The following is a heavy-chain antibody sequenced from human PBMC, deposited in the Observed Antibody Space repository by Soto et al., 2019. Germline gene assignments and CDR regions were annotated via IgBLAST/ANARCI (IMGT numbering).Heavy chain of an antibody. V-gene: IGHV1-18*04. CDR3: GRGWVRYYDFWSGYYNLDY. J-gene: IGHJ4*02. CDR2: ISAYNGNT. CDR1: GYTFTSYG. D-gene: IGHD3-3*01. Sequence: PSVKVSCKASGYTFTSYGISWVRQAPGQGLEWMGWISAYNGNTNYAQKLQGRVTMTTDTSTSTAYMELRSLRSDDTAVYYCGRGWVRYYDFWSGYYNLDYWGQGTLFTVSS.